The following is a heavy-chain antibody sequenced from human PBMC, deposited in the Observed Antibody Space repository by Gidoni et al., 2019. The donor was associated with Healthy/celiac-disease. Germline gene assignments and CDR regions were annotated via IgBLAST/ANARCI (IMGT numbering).Heavy chain of an antibody. J-gene: IGHJ4*02. V-gene: IGHV4-39*01. CDR3: ARLMGVDY. CDR2: ST. D-gene: IGHD2-8*01. Sequence: STYYNPSLKSRVTISVDTSKNQFSLKLSSVTAADTAVYYCARLMGVDYWGQGTLVTVSS.